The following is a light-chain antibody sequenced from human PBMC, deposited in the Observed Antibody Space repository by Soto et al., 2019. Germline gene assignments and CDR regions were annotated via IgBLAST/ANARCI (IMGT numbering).Light chain of an antibody. CDR3: NSYTSSSTVV. Sequence: QSALTQPASVSGSPGQSITISCTGTSSDVGGYNYVSWYQQHPGKAPKLMIYDVSYRPSGVSNRFSGSKSGNTASLTISGLEAEDAADYYCNSYTSSSTVVFGGGTKLTVL. V-gene: IGLV2-14*01. CDR1: SSDVGGYNY. CDR2: DVS. J-gene: IGLJ2*01.